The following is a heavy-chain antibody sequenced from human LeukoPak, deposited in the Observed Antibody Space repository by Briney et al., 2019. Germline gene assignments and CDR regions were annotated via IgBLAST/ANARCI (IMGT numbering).Heavy chain of an antibody. CDR2: LNEDGRIT. J-gene: IGHJ1*01. V-gene: IGHV3-74*01. CDR3: ARDLGGIAGS. CDR1: GFSFSRYW. D-gene: IGHD1-26*01. Sequence: GGSLRLSCAASGFSFSRYWMHWVRQVPGKGLEGVSRLNEDGRITTYADSVQGRYAIYRDNSRNTLYLQMNSLSSDDSAVYYCARDLGGIAGSWGQGTLVTVSS.